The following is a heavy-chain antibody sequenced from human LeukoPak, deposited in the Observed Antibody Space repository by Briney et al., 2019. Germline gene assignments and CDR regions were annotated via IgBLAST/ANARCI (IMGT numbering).Heavy chain of an antibody. V-gene: IGHV3-23*01. CDR3: AREPGYSIGWGIDY. Sequence: PGGSLRLSCAASGFTFSSYAMSWVRQAPEKGLEWVSTIGGSDGSTDYADSVKGRFTISRDNFKNTLYLQMRSLRAEDTAVCYCAREPGYSIGWGIDYWGQGTLVTVSS. CDR2: IGGSDGST. D-gene: IGHD6-19*01. CDR1: GFTFSSYA. J-gene: IGHJ4*02.